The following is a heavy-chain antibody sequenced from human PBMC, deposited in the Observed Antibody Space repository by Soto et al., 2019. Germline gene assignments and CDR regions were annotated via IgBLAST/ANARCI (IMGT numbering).Heavy chain of an antibody. J-gene: IGHJ4*02. Sequence: PSETLSLTCTVSGASISSGDYFWSWIRQSPGKGLEWIGYIYDSGSSYYNPSLKSRVTMSVDTSKNQFSLKLRSVTAADTAVYYCAREKGYISGPKKFDYWGQGTPVTVSS. V-gene: IGHV4-30-4*01. CDR1: GASISSGDYF. D-gene: IGHD5-12*01. CDR2: IYDSGSS. CDR3: AREKGYISGPKKFDY.